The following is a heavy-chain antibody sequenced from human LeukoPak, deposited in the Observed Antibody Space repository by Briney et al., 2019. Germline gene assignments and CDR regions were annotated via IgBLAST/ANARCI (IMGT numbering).Heavy chain of an antibody. Sequence: SQTLSLTCSVSGGSTGGGDYSISSGGYYWSWVRQPPGKGLEWIGHIHQRGSTYYNPSLKSRVTISVDRPKNQVSLKLIAMTAADTAVYYCAGIHFQFYYMDVWGKGTTVTVSS. CDR1: GGSTGGGDYSISSGGYY. CDR3: AGIHFQFYYMDV. V-gene: IGHV4-30-2*01. J-gene: IGHJ6*03. D-gene: IGHD2/OR15-2a*01. CDR2: IHQRGST.